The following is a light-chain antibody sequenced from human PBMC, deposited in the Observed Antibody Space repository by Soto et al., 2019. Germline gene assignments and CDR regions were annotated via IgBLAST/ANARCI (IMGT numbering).Light chain of an antibody. V-gene: IGKV3-15*01. CDR2: GAS. CDR3: QNFSDRRPVFS. CDR1: QSLSRN. Sequence: EILMTQSPATLSVSPGERATLSCRASQSLSRNLAWYQQKPGPAPRLLIYGASTMASGIPAMFIGIWLGTDVTLPLSILQSYDFSLYYCQNFSDRRPVFSFGPVTKAYL. J-gene: IGKJ3*01.